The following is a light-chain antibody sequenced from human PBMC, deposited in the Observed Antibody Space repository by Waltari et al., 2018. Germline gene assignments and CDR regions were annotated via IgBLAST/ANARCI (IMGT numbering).Light chain of an antibody. Sequence: EIVLTQSPGTLSLSPGERATLSCRASQSVSSNYLAWYQQKPGQAPRLFIYGASSRGTGIPDRFSGSGSGTDFTLTISRLEPEDFAVYYCQQYGRSSYTFARGPSWRSN. CDR1: QSVSSNY. CDR2: GAS. J-gene: IGKJ2*01. CDR3: QQYGRSSYT. V-gene: IGKV3-20*01.